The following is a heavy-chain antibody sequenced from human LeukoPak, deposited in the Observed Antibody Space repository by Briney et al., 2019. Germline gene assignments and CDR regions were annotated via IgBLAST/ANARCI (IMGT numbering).Heavy chain of an antibody. J-gene: IGHJ4*02. CDR2: VSHDGRNQ. CDR3: GRDPSARVTIDF. Sequence: SGRSLRLSCAASGFTFSNYAMHWVRQAPGKGLEWVAIVSHDGRNQYYAESVKGRFTISRDSSKNTVSLQMNSLRAGDSALYYCGRDPSARVTIDFRGQGTLVTVSS. CDR1: GFTFSNYA. V-gene: IGHV3-30*04. D-gene: IGHD5-24*01.